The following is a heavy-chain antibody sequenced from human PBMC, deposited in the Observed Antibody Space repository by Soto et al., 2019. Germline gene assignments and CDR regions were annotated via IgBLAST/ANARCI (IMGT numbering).Heavy chain of an antibody. CDR1: GGSFSGYY. Sequence: SETLSLTCAVYGGSFSGYYWSWIRQPPGKGLEWIGEINHSGSTNYNPSLKSRVTISVDTSKNQFSLKLSSVTAADTAVYYCARGRLLGYCSGGSCYGRYNWFDPCGQGTLVTVSS. CDR2: INHSGST. CDR3: ARGRLLGYCSGGSCYGRYNWFDP. V-gene: IGHV4-34*01. D-gene: IGHD2-15*01. J-gene: IGHJ5*02.